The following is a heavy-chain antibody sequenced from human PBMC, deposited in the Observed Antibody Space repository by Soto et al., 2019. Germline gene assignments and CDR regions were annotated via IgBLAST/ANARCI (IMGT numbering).Heavy chain of an antibody. D-gene: IGHD1-1*01. CDR2: IYPDDSDA. V-gene: IGHV5-51*01. CDR1: GYSFTNYW. CDR3: ARLPSAGTTNTYYYGMDV. Sequence: PGESLKISCKGVGYSFTNYWIGWVRQMPGKGLEWMGIIYPDDSDAKYSPSIEGQVTISVDKSISTAYLQWSSLTASDTAMYYCARLPSAGTTNTYYYGMDVWGQGTTVTVSS. J-gene: IGHJ6*02.